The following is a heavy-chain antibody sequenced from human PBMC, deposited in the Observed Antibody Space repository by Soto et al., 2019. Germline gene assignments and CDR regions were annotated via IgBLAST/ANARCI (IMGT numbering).Heavy chain of an antibody. V-gene: IGHV3-21*01. CDR2: VSKSDYT. CDR1: GFTFNNYC. CDR3: AREDSIIILAVSDF. D-gene: IGHD1-20*01. J-gene: IGHJ4*02. Sequence: LRLSCAVSGFTFNNYCINWVRQAPGKGLEWVSSVSKSDYTYYSDSVKGRFTISRDNAKNSVALQMNTLRAEDTAVYYCAREDSIIILAVSDFWGQGAFVTVSS.